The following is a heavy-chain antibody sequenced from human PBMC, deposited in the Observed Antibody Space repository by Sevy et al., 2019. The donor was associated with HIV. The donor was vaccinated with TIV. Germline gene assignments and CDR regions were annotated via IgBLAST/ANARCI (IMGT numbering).Heavy chain of an antibody. V-gene: IGHV5-51*01. J-gene: IGHJ6*02. CDR1: GYSFTTYW. D-gene: IGHD5-18*01. CDR2: IYPGDSDT. CDR3: ARRGYNYGYGLDV. Sequence: GESLKISCQGSGYSFTTYWIAWVRQMPGKGLEWMGFIYPGDSDTRYSPSFQGQVTISADKSIRTAYLQWSSLKASDTAIYYCARRGYNYGYGLDVWGQGTTVTVSS.